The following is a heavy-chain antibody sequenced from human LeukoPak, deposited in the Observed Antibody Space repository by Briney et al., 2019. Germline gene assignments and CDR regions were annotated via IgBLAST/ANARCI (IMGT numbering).Heavy chain of an antibody. D-gene: IGHD1-1*01. CDR1: GYSFTTSW. Sequence: GESLKISCKGSGYSFTTSWIGWVRQMPGKGLEWMGIIYVGDSDTRYSPSFQGQVTISADKSISTAYLQWSSLKASDTAMYYCARIQSNRFDSWGQGTLVTVSP. CDR2: IYVGDSDT. V-gene: IGHV5-51*01. CDR3: ARIQSNRFDS. J-gene: IGHJ4*02.